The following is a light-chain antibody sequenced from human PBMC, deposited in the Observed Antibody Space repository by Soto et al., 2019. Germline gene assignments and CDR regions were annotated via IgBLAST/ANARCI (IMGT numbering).Light chain of an antibody. CDR2: AAS. CDR1: QSISSI. CDR3: QQSYSLPRT. J-gene: IGKJ1*01. Sequence: DIQMTQSPSSLSASVGDRVTITCRASQSISSIVNWYQQKPGKAPKLLIYAASSLHSGVPSRFSGSGSGIDFTLTITSLQPEDFATYYCQQSYSLPRTFAQWTKVEIK. V-gene: IGKV1-39*01.